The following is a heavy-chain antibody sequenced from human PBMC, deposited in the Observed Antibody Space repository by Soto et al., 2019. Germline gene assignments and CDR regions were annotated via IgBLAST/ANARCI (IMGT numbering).Heavy chain of an antibody. Sequence: EVQLVESGGGLVQPGGSLRLSCAASGFTFSSYWMSWVRQAPGKGLEWVANIKQDGSEKYYVDSVKGRFTISRDNAKNSLYLQMNSLRAEDTAVYYCARTYYYDSSGYYVSAFDIWGQGTMVTVSS. D-gene: IGHD3-22*01. V-gene: IGHV3-7*03. CDR1: GFTFSSYW. J-gene: IGHJ3*02. CDR3: ARTYYYDSSGYYVSAFDI. CDR2: IKQDGSEK.